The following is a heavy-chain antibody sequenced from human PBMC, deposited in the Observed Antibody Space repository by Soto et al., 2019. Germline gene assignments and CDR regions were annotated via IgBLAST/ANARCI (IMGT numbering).Heavy chain of an antibody. CDR2: IYPGYSDT. Sequence: EXLKISCKCSGYXFTGYLVVWVRQMPGKGLEWMGIIYPGYSDTRYSPSFQGQVTISADKSISTAYLQWSSLKASDTAMYYCAIHSSSKDPWGQGTLVTVSS. CDR1: GYXFTGYL. CDR3: AIHSSSKDP. D-gene: IGHD2-2*01. J-gene: IGHJ5*02. V-gene: IGHV5-51*01.